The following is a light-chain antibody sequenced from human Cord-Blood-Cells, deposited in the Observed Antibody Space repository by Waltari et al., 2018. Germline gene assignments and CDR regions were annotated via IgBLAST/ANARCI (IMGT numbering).Light chain of an antibody. CDR3: CSYAGSSTFDWV. J-gene: IGLJ3*02. CDR2: EGS. CDR1: TSYVGSYNL. V-gene: IGLV2-23*03. Sequence: QSALTQPASVSGSPGPSITMPCTGTTSYVGSYNLVSWSKQHPGKAPKLMIYEGSKRPSGVSNRFSGSKSGNTASLTISGLQAEDEADYYCCSYAGSSTFDWVFGGGTKLTVL.